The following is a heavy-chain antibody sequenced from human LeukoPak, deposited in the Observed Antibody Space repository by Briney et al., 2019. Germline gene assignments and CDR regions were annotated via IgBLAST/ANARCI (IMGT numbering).Heavy chain of an antibody. J-gene: IGHJ5*02. CDR1: GGSFSGYY. Sequence: SETLSLTCAVYGGSFSGYYWSWIRQPPGKGLEWIGSIYYSGSTYYNPSLKSRVTISVDTSKNQFSLKLSSVTAADTAVYYCATSPNHDWFDPWGQGTLVTVSS. CDR2: IYYSGST. D-gene: IGHD1-14*01. CDR3: ATSPNHDWFDP. V-gene: IGHV4-34*01.